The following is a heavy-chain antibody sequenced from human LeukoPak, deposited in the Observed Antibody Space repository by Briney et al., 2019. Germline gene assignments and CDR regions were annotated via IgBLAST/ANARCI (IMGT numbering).Heavy chain of an antibody. J-gene: IGHJ3*02. V-gene: IGHV1-69*04. D-gene: IGHD3-10*01. CDR1: GGTFSSYA. Sequence: GASLKVSCKASGGTFSSYAISWVRQAPGQGLEWMGRIIPILGIANYAQKFQGRVTITRNTSISTAYMELSSLRSEDTAVYYCARIMVRGVIHAFDIWGQGTMVTVSS. CDR3: ARIMVRGVIHAFDI. CDR2: IIPILGIA.